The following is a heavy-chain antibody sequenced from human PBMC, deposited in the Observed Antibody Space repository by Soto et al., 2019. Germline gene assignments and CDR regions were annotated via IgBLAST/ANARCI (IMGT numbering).Heavy chain of an antibody. D-gene: IGHD6-19*01. Sequence: GGSLRLSCADSGFTFSGYAMGWVRQAPGKGLEWVSGISGSGFSTDYADSVKGRFTISRDNSKNTLYLQMSSLRAEDTAVYYCARSLLGRIAVSGALDYWGQGTQVTVSS. CDR2: ISGSGFST. J-gene: IGHJ4*02. V-gene: IGHV3-23*01. CDR1: GFTFSGYA. CDR3: ARSLLGRIAVSGALDY.